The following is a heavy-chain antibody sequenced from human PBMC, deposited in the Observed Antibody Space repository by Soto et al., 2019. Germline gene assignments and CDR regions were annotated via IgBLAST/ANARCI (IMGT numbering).Heavy chain of an antibody. CDR1: GDSISSGY. V-gene: IGHV4-59*08. CDR2: MYFGGST. D-gene: IGHD6-13*01. CDR3: AKAGYYALDV. Sequence: PSETLSLTCSVSGDSISSGYWTWVRQPPRRGLEWIGVMYFGGSTNYNPSLKNRVIISVDKSRNQFSLKLTSVTAADTAIYYCAKAGYYALDVWGQGTTVTVSS. J-gene: IGHJ6*02.